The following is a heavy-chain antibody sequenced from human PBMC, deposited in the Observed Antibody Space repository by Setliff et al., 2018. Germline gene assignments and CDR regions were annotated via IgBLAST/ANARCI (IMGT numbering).Heavy chain of an antibody. J-gene: IGHJ3*02. CDR2: ISGSGDST. Sequence: GGSLRLSCAASEFTFSSYAMSWVRQAPGKGLEWVSGISGSGDSTYYADSVKGRFTISRDNAKNSLYLQMNGLRAEDTAVYYCVKTHWDTWIRGAFDIWGQGTMVTVSS. D-gene: IGHD3-10*01. V-gene: IGHV3-23*01. CDR1: EFTFSSYA. CDR3: VKTHWDTWIRGAFDI.